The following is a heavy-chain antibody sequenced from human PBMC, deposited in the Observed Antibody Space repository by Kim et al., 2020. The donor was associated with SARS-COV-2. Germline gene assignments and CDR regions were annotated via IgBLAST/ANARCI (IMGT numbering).Heavy chain of an antibody. CDR2: IIPIFGTA. D-gene: IGHD3-22*01. CDR3: ARGVEGYDSSGYYLLDY. Sequence: SVKVSCKASGGTFSSYAISWVRQAPGQGLEWMGGIIPIFGTANYAQKFQGRVTITADESTSTAYMELSSLRSEDTAVYYCARGVEGYDSSGYYLLDYWGQGTLVTVSS. V-gene: IGHV1-69*13. J-gene: IGHJ4*02. CDR1: GGTFSSYA.